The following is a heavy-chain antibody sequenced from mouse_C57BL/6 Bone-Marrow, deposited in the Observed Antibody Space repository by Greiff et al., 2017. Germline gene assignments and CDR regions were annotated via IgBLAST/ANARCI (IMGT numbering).Heavy chain of an antibody. Sequence: VQLQQSGPGLVQPSQSLSITCTVSGFSLTSYGVHWVRQSPGKGLEWLGVIWSGGSTDYNAAFISRLSISKDNSKSQVFFKMNSLQADDTAIYYCAKDGYYPAWFAYWGRGTLVTVSA. V-gene: IGHV2-2*01. CDR3: AKDGYYPAWFAY. CDR1: GFSLTSYG. D-gene: IGHD2-3*01. CDR2: IWSGGST. J-gene: IGHJ3*01.